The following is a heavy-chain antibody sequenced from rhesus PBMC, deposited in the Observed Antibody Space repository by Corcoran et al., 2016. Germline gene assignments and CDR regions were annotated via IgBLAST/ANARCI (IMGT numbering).Heavy chain of an antibody. V-gene: IGHV4-169*02. CDR1: GGSISSSY. CDR2: IYGSGSST. J-gene: IGHJ4*01. CDR3: ASDPLWGGDY. Sequence: QLQLQESGPGLVKPSETLSVTCAVSGGSISSSYWSWIRQAPGKGLEWIGYIYGSGSSTNYNPSLKCRVTRSVDTAKNQLSLKLSSVTAADTAVYYGASDPLWGGDYWGQGVLVTVSS. D-gene: IGHD2-33*01.